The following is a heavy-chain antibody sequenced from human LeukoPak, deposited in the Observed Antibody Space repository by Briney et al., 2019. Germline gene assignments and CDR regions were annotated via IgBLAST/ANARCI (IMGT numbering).Heavy chain of an antibody. CDR2: IWYDGSNK. Sequence: TGGSLRLSCAASGFTFSSYGMPWVRQAPGKGLEWVAVIWYDGSNKYYADSVKGRFTISRDNSKNTLYLQMNSLRAEDTAVYYCAKAAGGGLDTYSPDYWGQGTLVTVSS. D-gene: IGHD3-16*01. CDR1: GFTFSSYG. J-gene: IGHJ4*02. CDR3: AKAAGGGLDTYSPDY. V-gene: IGHV3-33*03.